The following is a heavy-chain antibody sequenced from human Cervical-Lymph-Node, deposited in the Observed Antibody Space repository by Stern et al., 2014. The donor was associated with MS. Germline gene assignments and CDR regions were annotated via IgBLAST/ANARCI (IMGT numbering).Heavy chain of an antibody. CDR2: INPSGDST. CDR1: GYKFTNYY. J-gene: IGHJ4*02. V-gene: IGHV1-46*01. CDR3: ASGRLGY. Sequence: VQLVQSGAEVKKPGASVKISCKAPGYKFTNYYIHWMRQAPGQGPEWMGMINPSGDSTTYAQKFQGRVTMTRDTSTSTVYMELSRLRSGDAAVYYCASGRLGYWGQGTQVTVSS.